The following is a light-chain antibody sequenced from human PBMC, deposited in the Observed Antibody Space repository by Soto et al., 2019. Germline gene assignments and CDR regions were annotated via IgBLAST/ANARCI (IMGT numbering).Light chain of an antibody. CDR3: QQYHDWPPVS. Sequence: ETVMTQSPATLSVSPGERATVSCRASQNIGSNLAWYQQRPGQAPRLVIHSASTRATGIPDRFSGSGSGTDFTLTISSLQSEDFAVDYCQQYHDWPPVSFGGGTKLQVK. J-gene: IGKJ4*01. CDR2: SAS. CDR1: QNIGSN. V-gene: IGKV3-15*01.